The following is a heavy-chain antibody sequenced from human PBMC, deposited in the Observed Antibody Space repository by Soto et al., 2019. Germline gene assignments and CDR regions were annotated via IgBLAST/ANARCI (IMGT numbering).Heavy chain of an antibody. Sequence: PSETLSLTCTVSGGSISSDYWSWIRQPAGKGLEWIGRIYTSGCTNYNPSLKSRVTMSVDTSKNQFSLKLSSVTAADTAVYYCARDYRQTQYNWFDPWGQGTLVTVS. V-gene: IGHV4-4*07. D-gene: IGHD3-16*02. J-gene: IGHJ5*02. CDR2: IYTSGCT. CDR1: GGSISSDY. CDR3: ARDYRQTQYNWFDP.